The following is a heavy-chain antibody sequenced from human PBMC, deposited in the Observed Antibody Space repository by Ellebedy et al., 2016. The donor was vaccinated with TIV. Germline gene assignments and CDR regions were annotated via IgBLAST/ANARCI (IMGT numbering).Heavy chain of an antibody. D-gene: IGHD6-19*01. CDR3: ARRRVAVAGGPLDF. CDR2: IYTDDSDT. V-gene: IGHV5-51*01. CDR1: GYSLTSYW. Sequence: GRSLRLSXEASGYSLTSYWIDWVRQMPGKGLEWMGSIYTDDSDTRYNPSFRGQVTISADKSINSASLQWGRLKASDSAIYYCARRRVAVAGGPLDFWGQGTVVTVSS. J-gene: IGHJ4*02.